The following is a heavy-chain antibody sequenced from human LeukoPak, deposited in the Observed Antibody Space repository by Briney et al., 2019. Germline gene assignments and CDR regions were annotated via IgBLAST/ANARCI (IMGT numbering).Heavy chain of an antibody. V-gene: IGHV4-59*02. Sequence: PSETLSLTCIVSGGSVSNYYWSWIRHPSGKTLELIGYIYHTGTTIYSPSLMSRLTISVNTSKNQFFLKLTSVTAADTAMYYCARFMSLQGFDPWGQGTLVTVSS. J-gene: IGHJ5*02. CDR3: ARFMSLQGFDP. CDR1: GGSVSNYY. CDR2: IYHTGTT.